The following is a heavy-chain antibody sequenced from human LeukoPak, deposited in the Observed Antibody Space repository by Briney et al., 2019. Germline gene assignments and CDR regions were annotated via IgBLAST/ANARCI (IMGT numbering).Heavy chain of an antibody. CDR1: GFTFSSYW. D-gene: IGHD3-22*01. CDR3: AREYYSDRSGSDY. J-gene: IGHJ4*02. V-gene: IGHV3-7*05. Sequence: PGGSLRLSCAASGFTFSSYWMSWVRQAPGKGLEWVANINQDGSEKYSVDSVKGRFTISRDNAKNSLYLQMNGLRAEDTAVYYCAREYYSDRSGSDYWGQGTLVTVSS. CDR2: INQDGSEK.